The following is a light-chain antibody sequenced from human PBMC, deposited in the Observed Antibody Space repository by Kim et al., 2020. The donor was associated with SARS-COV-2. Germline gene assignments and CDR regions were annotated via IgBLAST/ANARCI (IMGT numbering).Light chain of an antibody. Sequence: ASVGDRVTITCQASQDISRFLNWYQQKPGKAPKLIIYDASNLATGVPSRFSGGGSGTDFTFTISSLQPEDIATYHCQQYDDLPITFGQGTRLEIK. J-gene: IGKJ5*01. CDR1: QDISRF. CDR2: DAS. V-gene: IGKV1-33*01. CDR3: QQYDDLPIT.